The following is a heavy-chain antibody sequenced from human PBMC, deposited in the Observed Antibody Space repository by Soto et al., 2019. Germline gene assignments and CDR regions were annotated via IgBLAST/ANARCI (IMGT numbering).Heavy chain of an antibody. CDR1: GGSFSGYY. V-gene: IGHV4-34*01. CDR3: ARGKIAATGLFVDY. J-gene: IGHJ4*02. Sequence: SETLSLTCAVYGGSFSGYYWSWIRQPPGKGLEWIGEINHSGSTNYNPSLKSRVTISVDTSKHQFSLKLSSVTAADTAVYYCARGKIAATGLFVDYWGQGTLVTVSS. D-gene: IGHD2-15*01. CDR2: INHSGST.